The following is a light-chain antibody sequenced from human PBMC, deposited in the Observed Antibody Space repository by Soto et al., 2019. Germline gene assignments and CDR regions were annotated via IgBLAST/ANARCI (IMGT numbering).Light chain of an antibody. Sequence: QSALTQPPSASGSPGQSVTISCAGTSSDVGGYNYVSWYQQHPGKAPQLMIYEVTKRPSGVPARFSGSKSGNTASLTVSGLQADDEADYYCSSYAGNNNLVFGGGTQLTV. J-gene: IGLJ2*01. V-gene: IGLV2-8*01. CDR2: EVT. CDR3: SSYAGNNNLV. CDR1: SSDVGGYNY.